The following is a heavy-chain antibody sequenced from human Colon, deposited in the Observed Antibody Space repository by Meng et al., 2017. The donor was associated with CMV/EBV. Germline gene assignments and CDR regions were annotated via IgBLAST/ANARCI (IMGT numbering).Heavy chain of an antibody. CDR3: ARDQYQFYFDS. J-gene: IGHJ4*02. Sequence: CKASGGTLTSNTIIWVRQAPGQGLEWMGRISPLVGIADYAKKFQDRLTITADKSTSTVYMELSGLRSDDTAVYYCARDQYQFYFDSWGQGTLVTVSS. CDR1: GGTLTSNT. CDR2: ISPLVGIA. D-gene: IGHD2-2*01. V-gene: IGHV1-69*04.